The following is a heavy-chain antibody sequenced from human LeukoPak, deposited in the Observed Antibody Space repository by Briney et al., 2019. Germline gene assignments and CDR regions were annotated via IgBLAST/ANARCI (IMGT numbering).Heavy chain of an antibody. CDR2: INHSGST. J-gene: IGHJ6*02. V-gene: IGHV4-34*01. CDR1: GGSFSGYY. D-gene: IGHD3-10*01. CDR3: ARDRGVSYGMDV. Sequence: SETLSLTCAVYGGSFSGYYWSWIRQPPGKGLEWIGEINHSGSTNYNPSLKSRATISVDTSKNQFSLKLSSVTAADTAVYYCARDRGVSYGMDVWGQGTTVTVSS.